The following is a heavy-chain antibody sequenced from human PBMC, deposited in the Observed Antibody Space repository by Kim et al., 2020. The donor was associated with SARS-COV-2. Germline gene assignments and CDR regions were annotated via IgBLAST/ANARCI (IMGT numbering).Heavy chain of an antibody. CDR3: ARPSEHEQGFGELGRTGYYYGMDV. D-gene: IGHD3-10*01. CDR1: GYSFTSYW. J-gene: IGHJ6*02. CDR2: IYPGDSDT. Sequence: GESLKISCKGSGYSFTSYWIGWVRQMPGKGLEWMGIIYPGDSDTRYSPSFQGQVTISADKSISTAYLQWSSLKASDTAMYYCARPSEHEQGFGELGRTGYYYGMDVWGQGTTVTVSS. V-gene: IGHV5-51*01.